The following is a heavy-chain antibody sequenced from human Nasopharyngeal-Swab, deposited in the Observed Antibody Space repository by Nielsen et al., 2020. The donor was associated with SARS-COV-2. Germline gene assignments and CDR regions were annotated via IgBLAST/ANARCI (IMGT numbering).Heavy chain of an antibody. CDR3: AKDHRGRYRSITIFPEGYYYMDV. J-gene: IGHJ6*03. V-gene: IGHV3-23*01. Sequence: GESLKISCAASGFTFSSYSMNWVRQAPGKGLEWVSAISGSGGSTYYADSVKGRFTISRDNSKNTLYLQMNSLRAEETAVYYCAKDHRGRYRSITIFPEGYYYMDVWGKGTTVTVSS. D-gene: IGHD3-9*01. CDR1: GFTFSSYS. CDR2: ISGSGGST.